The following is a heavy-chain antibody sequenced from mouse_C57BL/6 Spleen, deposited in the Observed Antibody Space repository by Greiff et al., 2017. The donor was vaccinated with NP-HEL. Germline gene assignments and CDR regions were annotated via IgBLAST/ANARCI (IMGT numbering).Heavy chain of an antibody. D-gene: IGHD3-1*01. V-gene: IGHV1-52*01. Sequence: QVQLQQPGAELVRPGSSVKLSCKASGYTFTSYWMHWVKQRPIQGLEWIGNIDPSDSETHYNQKFKDKATLTVDKSSSTAYMQLSSLTSEDSAVYYCARARYYGYFDVWGTGTTVTVSS. CDR2: IDPSDSET. CDR1: GYTFTSYW. J-gene: IGHJ1*03. CDR3: ARARYYGYFDV.